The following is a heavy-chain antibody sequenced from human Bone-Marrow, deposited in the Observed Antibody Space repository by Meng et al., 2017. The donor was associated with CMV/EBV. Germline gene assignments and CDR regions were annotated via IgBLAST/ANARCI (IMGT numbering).Heavy chain of an antibody. V-gene: IGHV3-23*04. CDR1: GFTFSNYA. J-gene: IGHJ4*02. CDR2: IRGSGGST. D-gene: IGHD5-12*01. CDR3: ANSYEG. Sequence: EVHLVESGGGLVQPGESLRLSCAASGFTFSNYAMYWVRQAPGKGLEWVSGIRGSGGSTSYADSVKGRVTISRDNSKNTLYLQMNCLRAEDTAVYYCANSYEGWGQGTLVTVSS.